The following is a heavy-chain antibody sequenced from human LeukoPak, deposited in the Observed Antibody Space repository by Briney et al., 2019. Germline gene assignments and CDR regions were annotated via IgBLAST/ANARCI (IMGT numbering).Heavy chain of an antibody. J-gene: IGHJ6*03. CDR3: ARFGGGSCSGSSCYDYYVDV. CDR2: ISSNSSYI. D-gene: IGHD2-2*01. CDR1: GFSFHSYS. Sequence: PGWALTLSCPASGFSFHSYSVIWLRQAPGKGLEGVSSISSNSSYIFYAASLKGRFTISRDNAKNSLYMQMNRLRAEDTAVYCCARFGGGSCSGSSCYDYYVDVWGKGTTVTVSS. V-gene: IGHV3-21*01.